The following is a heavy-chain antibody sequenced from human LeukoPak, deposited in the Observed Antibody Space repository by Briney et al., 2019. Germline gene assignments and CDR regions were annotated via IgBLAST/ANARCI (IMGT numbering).Heavy chain of an antibody. CDR3: ARNYGDSYYSYYGMDV. D-gene: IGHD2-21*02. CDR1: GFTFSSYG. Sequence: PGGSLRLSCAASGFTFSSYGMHWVRQAPGKGLEWVAFIWYDGSNEYYADSVKGRFTISRDISKNTLYLQMNSLRAEDTAAYYCARNYGDSYYSYYGMDVWGQGTTVTVSS. J-gene: IGHJ6*02. CDR2: IWYDGSNE. V-gene: IGHV3-33*01.